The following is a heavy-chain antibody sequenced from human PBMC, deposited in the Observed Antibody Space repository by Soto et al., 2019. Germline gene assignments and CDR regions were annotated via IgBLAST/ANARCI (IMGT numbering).Heavy chain of an antibody. CDR2: ISWNSDRI. CDR1: GFTFDDYA. CDR3: AKGAVAGSFAFDI. V-gene: IGHV3-9*01. D-gene: IGHD6-19*01. J-gene: IGHJ3*02. Sequence: EVQLVESGGGLVQPGRSLRLCCGASGFTFDDYAMHWVRQAPGKGLEWVSSISWNSDRIGYADSVKGRFTISRDNAKNSLYLQMNSPRAEDTALYYCAKGAVAGSFAFDIWGQGTMVTVSS.